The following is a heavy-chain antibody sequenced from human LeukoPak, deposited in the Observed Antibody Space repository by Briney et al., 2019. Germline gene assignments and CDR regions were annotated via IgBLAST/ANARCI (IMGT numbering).Heavy chain of an antibody. CDR3: ARQGYYDFWSGSTGAPLDY. CDR1: GGSISSSSYY. V-gene: IGHV4-39*01. D-gene: IGHD3-3*01. Sequence: SETLSLTCTVSGGSISSSSYYWGWIRQPPGKGLEWIGSIYYSGSTYYNPSLKSRVTISVDTSKNQFSLKLSSVTAADTAVYYCARQGYYDFWSGSTGAPLDYWGQGTLVTVSS. J-gene: IGHJ4*02. CDR2: IYYSGST.